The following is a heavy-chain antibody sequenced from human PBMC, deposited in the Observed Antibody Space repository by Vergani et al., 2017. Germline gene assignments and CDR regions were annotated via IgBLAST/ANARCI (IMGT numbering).Heavy chain of an antibody. CDR2: ISSSSSYI. Sequence: EVQLVESGGGLVKPGGSLRLSCAASGFTFSSYSMNWVRQAPGKGLEWVSSISSSSSYIYYADSVKGRFTISRDNAKNSLYLQMNSLRAEDTAVYYCARADYSNYYYYYYYMDVWGKGTTVTVSS. V-gene: IGHV3-21*01. CDR3: ARADYSNYYYYYYYMDV. D-gene: IGHD4-11*01. CDR1: GFTFSSYS. J-gene: IGHJ6*03.